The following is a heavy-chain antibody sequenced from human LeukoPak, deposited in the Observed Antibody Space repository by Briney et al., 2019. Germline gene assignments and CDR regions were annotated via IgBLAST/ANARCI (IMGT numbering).Heavy chain of an antibody. CDR3: ARASSGWYDY. Sequence: GKSLRLSCAASGFAFSNYAIRWVRQAPGKGLEWVAFISYDGSIKYYADSVKGRFTISRDNSKNTLYLQMNSLRAEDTAVYYCARASSGWYDYWGQGTLVTVSS. J-gene: IGHJ4*02. CDR2: ISYDGSIK. D-gene: IGHD6-19*01. V-gene: IGHV3-30-3*01. CDR1: GFAFSNYA.